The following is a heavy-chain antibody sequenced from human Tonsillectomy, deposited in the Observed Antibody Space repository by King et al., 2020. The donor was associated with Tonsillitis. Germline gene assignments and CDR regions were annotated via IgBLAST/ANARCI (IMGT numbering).Heavy chain of an antibody. CDR3: ARAGYHYGSGTFFDFYFDY. J-gene: IGHJ4*02. V-gene: IGHV3-7*01. CDR1: EFTFSSYW. CDR2: IKVDGSEK. Sequence: VQLVESGGGLVQPGGSLRLSCAASEFTFSSYWMTWVRQAPGKGLEWVANIKVDGSEKYYVDSVKGRFTISRDSAKNSLYLQMNSLRADDTAVYYCARAGYHYGSGTFFDFYFDYWGQGTLVTVSS. D-gene: IGHD3-10*01.